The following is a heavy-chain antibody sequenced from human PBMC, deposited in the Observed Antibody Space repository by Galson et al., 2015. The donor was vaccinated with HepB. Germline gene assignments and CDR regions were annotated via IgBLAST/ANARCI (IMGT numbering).Heavy chain of an antibody. J-gene: IGHJ4*02. Sequence: SLRLSCAASGLTFTNYAMTWVRQAPGKGLEWVPSICGSGNSIYYADSVKGRFTISRDNSKNTLSLQMNSLRAEDTAVYYCARSVPAALWGQGTLVTVSS. D-gene: IGHD2-2*01. CDR3: ARSVPAAL. CDR2: ICGSGNSI. V-gene: IGHV3-23*01. CDR1: GLTFTNYA.